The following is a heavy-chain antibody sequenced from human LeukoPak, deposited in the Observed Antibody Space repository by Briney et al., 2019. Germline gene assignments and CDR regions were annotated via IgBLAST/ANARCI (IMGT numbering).Heavy chain of an antibody. V-gene: IGHV1-24*01. D-gene: IGHD5-18*01. CDR1: GYTLTELS. CDR3: ATRPWIQLWRGWFDP. CDR2: FDPEDGET. Sequence: ASVKVSCKVSGYTLTELSMHWVRQAPGKGLEWMGGFDPEDGETIYAQKFQGGVTMTEDTSTDTAYMELSSLRSEDTAVYYCATRPWIQLWRGWFDPWGQGTLVTVSS. J-gene: IGHJ5*02.